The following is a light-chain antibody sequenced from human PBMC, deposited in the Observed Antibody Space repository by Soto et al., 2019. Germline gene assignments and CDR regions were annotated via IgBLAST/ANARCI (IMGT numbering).Light chain of an antibody. V-gene: IGKV3-15*01. CDR1: QSVSSS. Sequence: EIMMTQSPATLSVSPGERATLSCRATQSVSSSLAWYQQKPGQAPRLLIYGASTRATGIPARFSGSGSGTEFTLTINSLQSEAFAVYYCQKHNNWPPITFGQGTRLEIK. CDR2: GAS. J-gene: IGKJ5*01. CDR3: QKHNNWPPIT.